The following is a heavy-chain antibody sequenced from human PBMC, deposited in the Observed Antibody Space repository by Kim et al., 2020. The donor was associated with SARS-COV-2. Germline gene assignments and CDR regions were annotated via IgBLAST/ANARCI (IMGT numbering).Heavy chain of an antibody. CDR2: IYHSGST. Sequence: SETLSLTCAVSGGSISSSNWWSRVRQPPGKGLEWIGEIYHSGSTNYNPSLKSRVTISVDKSKNQFSLKLSSVTAADTAVYYCARDRGGYSGYDYDYFDYWGQGTLVTVSS. J-gene: IGHJ4*02. CDR1: GGSISSSNW. D-gene: IGHD5-12*01. V-gene: IGHV4-4*02. CDR3: ARDRGGYSGYDYDYFDY.